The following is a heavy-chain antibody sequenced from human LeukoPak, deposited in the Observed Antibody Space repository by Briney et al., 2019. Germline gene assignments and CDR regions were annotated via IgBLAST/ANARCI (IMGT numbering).Heavy chain of an antibody. CDR2: ISDSGGST. CDR3: AKDRHIVVVTATSNWFDP. D-gene: IGHD2-21*02. V-gene: IGHV3-23*01. J-gene: IGHJ5*02. CDR1: GFTFSSYA. Sequence: PGGSLRLSCAASGFTFSSYAMSWVRQAPGKGLEWVSAISDSGGSTYYADSVKGRFTISRDNSKNTLYLQMNSLRAEDTAVYCCAKDRHIVVVTATSNWFDPWGQGTLVTVSS.